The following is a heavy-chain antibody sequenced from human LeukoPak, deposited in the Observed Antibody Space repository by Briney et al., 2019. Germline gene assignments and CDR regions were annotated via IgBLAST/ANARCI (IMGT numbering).Heavy chain of an antibody. CDR2: IYSGGST. Sequence: GGSLRLSCAASGFTVSSNYMSWVRQAPGKGLEWVSIIYSGGSTYYADSVKGRFTISRDNSKNTLYLQMNSLRAEDTAVYYCARDARGAFDYWGQGTLVTVSS. D-gene: IGHD4/OR15-4a*01. J-gene: IGHJ4*02. CDR1: GFTVSSNY. CDR3: ARDARGAFDY. V-gene: IGHV3-66*01.